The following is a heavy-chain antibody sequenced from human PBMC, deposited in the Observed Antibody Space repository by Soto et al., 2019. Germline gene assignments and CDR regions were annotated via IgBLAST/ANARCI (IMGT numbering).Heavy chain of an antibody. CDR1: GFTFSGYA. D-gene: IGHD3-9*01. Sequence: QVQLVESGGGVVQPGRSLRLSCAASGFTFSGYAMHWVRQAPGKGLEWVAVISYDGSNKYYADSVKGRFTISRDNSKNTLYLQVNGLRPEDAAVYYCARDQYDILTGPNYWGQGTLVTVSS. CDR2: ISYDGSNK. J-gene: IGHJ4*02. CDR3: ARDQYDILTGPNY. V-gene: IGHV3-30-3*01.